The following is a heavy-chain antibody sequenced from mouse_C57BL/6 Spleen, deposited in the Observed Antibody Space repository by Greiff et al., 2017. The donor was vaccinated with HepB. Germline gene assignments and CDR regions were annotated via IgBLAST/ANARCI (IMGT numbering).Heavy chain of an antibody. CDR3: ARVYCQWAMDY. CDR1: GYTFTSYW. CDR2: IYPGSGST. J-gene: IGHJ4*01. Sequence: VQLQQPGAELVKPGASVKMSCKASGYTFTSYWITWVKQRPGQGLEWIGDIYPGSGSTNSNEKFKSKATLTVDTSSSTAYMHLSSLTAEDSAVYYCARVYCQWAMDYWGQETSVTVSS. V-gene: IGHV1-55*01. D-gene: IGHD1-1*01.